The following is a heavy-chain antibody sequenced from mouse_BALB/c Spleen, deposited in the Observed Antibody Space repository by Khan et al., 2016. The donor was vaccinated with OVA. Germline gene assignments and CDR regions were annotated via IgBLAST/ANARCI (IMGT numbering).Heavy chain of an antibody. Sequence: VRLQQSGPELVKPGASVKMSCKASGYTFTTYIIHWVKPKPGQGLEWIGYINPYNDGSKYNERFKGKATLTSDKSSSTAYMELTSLTSEDSAVYYCAREDFRYWYFDVWGAGTTVTVSS. D-gene: IGHD1-3*01. V-gene: IGHV1S136*01. CDR1: GYTFTTYI. CDR2: INPYNDGS. J-gene: IGHJ1*01. CDR3: AREDFRYWYFDV.